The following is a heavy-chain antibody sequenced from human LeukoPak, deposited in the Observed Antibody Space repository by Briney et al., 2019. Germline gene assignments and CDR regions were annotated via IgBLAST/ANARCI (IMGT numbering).Heavy chain of an antibody. D-gene: IGHD1-7*01. CDR1: GFTFSDYY. V-gene: IGHV3-33*08. CDR2: IWYDGSNK. J-gene: IGHJ4*02. CDR3: AREDGRNYLGYFNY. Sequence: PGGSLRLSCAASGFTFSDYYMSWIRQAPGKGLEWVAVIWYDGSNKYYADSVKGRFTISRDDSKNTVYLQMSSLRAEDTAVYHCAREDGRNYLGYFNYRGQGTLVTVSS.